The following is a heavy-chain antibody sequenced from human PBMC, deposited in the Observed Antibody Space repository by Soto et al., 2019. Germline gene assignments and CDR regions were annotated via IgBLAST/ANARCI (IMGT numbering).Heavy chain of an antibody. CDR3: ARYDYVWVGSLRDDY. J-gene: IGHJ4*02. CDR1: GYTFTSYY. Sequence: ASVKVSCKASGYTFTSYYMHWVRQAPGQGLEWMGIINPSGGSTSYAQKFQGRVTMTRDTSTSTVYMELSSLKSEDTAVYYCARYDYVWVGSLRDDYWGQGTLVTVSS. V-gene: IGHV1-46*01. CDR2: INPSGGST. D-gene: IGHD3-16*01.